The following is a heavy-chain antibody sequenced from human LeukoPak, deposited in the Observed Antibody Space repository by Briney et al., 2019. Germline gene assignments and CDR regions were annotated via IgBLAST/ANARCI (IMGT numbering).Heavy chain of an antibody. V-gene: IGHV3-23*01. CDR3: AKDGADIVVVPAALDYFDY. J-gene: IGHJ4*02. Sequence: GGSLRLSCAASGFTFSSYAMSWVRQAPGKGLEWVSGISGSGGGTYYADSVKGRVTISRDNSKNTRYLQMNSLRAEDTAVYYCAKDGADIVVVPAALDYFDYWGQGTLVTVSS. D-gene: IGHD2-2*01. CDR1: GFTFSSYA. CDR2: ISGSGGGT.